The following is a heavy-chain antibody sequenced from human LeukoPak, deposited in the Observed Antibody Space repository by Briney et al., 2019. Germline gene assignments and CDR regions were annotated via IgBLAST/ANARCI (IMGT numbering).Heavy chain of an antibody. CDR1: GFTFDDYA. J-gene: IGHJ4*02. V-gene: IGHV3-9*01. CDR3: AKSGWELLEGGGSYFDY. D-gene: IGHD1-26*01. CDR2: ISWNSGSI. Sequence: GRSLRLSCAASGFTFDDYAMHWVRQAPGKGLEWDSGISWNSGSIGYADSVKGRFTISRDNAKNSLYLQMNSLRAEDTALYYCAKSGWELLEGGGSYFDYWGQGTLVTVSS.